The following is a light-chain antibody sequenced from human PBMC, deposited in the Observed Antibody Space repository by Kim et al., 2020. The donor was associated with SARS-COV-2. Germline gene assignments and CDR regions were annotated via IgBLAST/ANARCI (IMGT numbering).Light chain of an antibody. CDR3: GSYTSTNTRI. Sequence: GQSVTITCTGPSSDVCGYDYVSWYQQYPGKAPQVIVYAVSRRPSGVSNRFSGSKSGSTASLTISGLRAEDEADYYCGSYTSTNTRIFGTGTKVTVL. V-gene: IGLV2-14*03. CDR1: SSDVCGYDY. CDR2: AVS. J-gene: IGLJ1*01.